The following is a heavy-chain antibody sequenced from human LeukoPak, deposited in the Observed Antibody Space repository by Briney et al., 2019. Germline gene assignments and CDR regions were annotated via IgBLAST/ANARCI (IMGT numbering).Heavy chain of an antibody. J-gene: IGHJ5*02. CDR1: GVPITDYY. V-gene: IGHV4-59*01. CDR3: ARELPSTGNWFDP. CDR2: MYYSGDS. Sequence: SETLSLTCNISGVPITDYYWSWIRLAPRRGLEWIGYMYYSGDSNSNPSLEGRATMSADTSTNQFSLRLTSVTAADTAIYYCARELPSTGNWFDPWGQGILVTVSS. D-gene: IGHD1-14*01.